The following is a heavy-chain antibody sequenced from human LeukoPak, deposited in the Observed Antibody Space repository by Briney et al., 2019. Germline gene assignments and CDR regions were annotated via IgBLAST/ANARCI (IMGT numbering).Heavy chain of an antibody. CDR2: ISSSGSTI. Sequence: GGSLRLSCAASGFTFSDYYMSWIRQAPGKGLEWVSYISSSGSTIYYADSVKGRFTISRDNAKNSLYLQMNSLRAEDTAVYYCXXXXXXSYTRAIGYFDYWGQGTLVTVSS. J-gene: IGHJ4*02. D-gene: IGHD1-26*01. CDR1: GFTFSDYY. CDR3: XXXXXXSYTRAIGYFDY. V-gene: IGHV3-11*01.